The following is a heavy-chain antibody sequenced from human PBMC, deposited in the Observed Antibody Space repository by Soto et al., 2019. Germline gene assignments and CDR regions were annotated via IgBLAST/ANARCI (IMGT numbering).Heavy chain of an antibody. Sequence: QVQLVQSGAEVKKPGSSVKVSCKASGGTFSSYAISWVRQAPGQGLEWMGGLIPIFGTANYAQKFQGRVTITADESTSTAYMELSSLRSEDKAVYYCARDSTHITGTTYYYGMDVWGQGTTVTVSS. CDR2: LIPIFGTA. CDR1: GGTFSSYA. J-gene: IGHJ6*02. D-gene: IGHD1-7*01. V-gene: IGHV1-69*01. CDR3: ARDSTHITGTTYYYGMDV.